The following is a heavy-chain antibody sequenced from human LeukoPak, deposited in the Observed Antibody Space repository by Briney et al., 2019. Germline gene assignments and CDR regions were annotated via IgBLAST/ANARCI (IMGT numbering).Heavy chain of an antibody. CDR2: IYYSGST. CDR1: GGSISSSSYY. V-gene: IGHV4-39*07. CDR3: ARDPSPGLEAWYFDL. D-gene: IGHD6-6*01. J-gene: IGHJ2*01. Sequence: PSETLSLTCTVSGGSISSSSYYWGWIRQPPGKGLEWIGSIYYSGSTYYNPSLKSRVTISVDTSKNQFSLKLSSVTAADTAVYYCARDPSPGLEAWYFDLWGRGTLVTVSS.